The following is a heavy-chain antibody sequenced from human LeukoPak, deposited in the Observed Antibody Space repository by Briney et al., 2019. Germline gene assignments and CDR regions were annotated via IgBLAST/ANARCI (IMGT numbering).Heavy chain of an antibody. CDR1: GYSFTSYW. CDR3: ARRLYNWNSGEQFDP. CDR2: IYPGDSDT. J-gene: IGHJ5*02. Sequence: GESLKISCKGSGYSFTSYWSGWVRQMPGKGLEWMGIIYPGDSDTRYSPSFQGQVTISADKSISTAYLQWSSLKASDTAMYYCARRLYNWNSGEQFDPWGQGTLVTVSS. V-gene: IGHV5-51*01. D-gene: IGHD1-1*01.